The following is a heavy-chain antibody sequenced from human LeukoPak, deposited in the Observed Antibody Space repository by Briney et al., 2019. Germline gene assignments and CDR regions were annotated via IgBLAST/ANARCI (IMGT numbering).Heavy chain of an antibody. CDR2: ISAYNGNT. J-gene: IGHJ5*02. V-gene: IGHV1-18*01. CDR1: GYTFTSYG. Sequence: ASVKVSCKASGYTFTSYGISWVRQAPGQGLEWMGWISAYNGNTNYAQKLQGRVTMTTDTSTSTAYMELRSLRSDDTAVYYCARDRSGSYSSRPNWFDPWGQGTLVTVSS. CDR3: ARDRSGSYSSRPNWFDP. D-gene: IGHD1-26*01.